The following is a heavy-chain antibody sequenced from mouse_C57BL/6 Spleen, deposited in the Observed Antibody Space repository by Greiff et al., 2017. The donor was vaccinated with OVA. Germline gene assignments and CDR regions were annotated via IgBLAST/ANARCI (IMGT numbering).Heavy chain of an antibody. CDR2: ISYDGSN. CDR1: GYSITSGYY. Sequence: DVQLQESGPGLVKPSQSLSLTCSVTGYSITSGYYWNWIRQFPGNKLEWMGYISYDGSNNYNPSLKNRISITRDTSKNQFFLKLNSVTTEDTATYYCAREIYYGNLWYFDYWGQGTTLTVSS. J-gene: IGHJ2*01. V-gene: IGHV3-6*01. D-gene: IGHD2-1*01. CDR3: AREIYYGNLWYFDY.